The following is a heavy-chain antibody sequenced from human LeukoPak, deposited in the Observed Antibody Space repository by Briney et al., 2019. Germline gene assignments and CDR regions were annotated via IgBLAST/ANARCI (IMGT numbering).Heavy chain of an antibody. D-gene: IGHD1-26*01. Sequence: PGGSLRLSXVGSGFRFGSYWMTWVRQAPGKGLEWVANINRDGSVRNYVDSVKGRFTISRDNAQNSVFLQTNSLRAEDTAVYYCARDLSPADSGKYFDAFDIWGPGTKVTVSS. CDR1: GFRFGSYW. V-gene: IGHV3-7*01. CDR2: INRDGSVR. J-gene: IGHJ3*02. CDR3: ARDLSPADSGKYFDAFDI.